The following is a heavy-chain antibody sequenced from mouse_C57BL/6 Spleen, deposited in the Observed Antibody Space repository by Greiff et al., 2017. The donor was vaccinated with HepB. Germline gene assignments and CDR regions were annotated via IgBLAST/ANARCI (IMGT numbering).Heavy chain of an antibody. CDR3: ARVLGRGYFDV. V-gene: IGHV1-26*01. Sequence: VQLQQSGPELVKPGASVKISCKASGYTFTDYYMNWVKQSHGKSLEWIGDINPNNGGTSYNQKFKGKATLTVDKSSSTAYMELRSLTSEDSAVYYCARVLGRGYFDVWGTGTTVTVSS. CDR2: INPNNGGT. CDR1: GYTFTDYY. D-gene: IGHD4-1*01. J-gene: IGHJ1*03.